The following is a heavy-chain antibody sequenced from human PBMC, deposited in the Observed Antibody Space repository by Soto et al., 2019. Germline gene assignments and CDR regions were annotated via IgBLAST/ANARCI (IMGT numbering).Heavy chain of an antibody. CDR3: ARYLRTSSGSYNQYFDY. D-gene: IGHD1-26*01. V-gene: IGHV1-46*01. J-gene: IGHJ4*02. CDR1: GYTFPSYY. Sequence: ASVKVSCKASGYTFPSYYMHWGRQAPGQGLEWMGIINPSGGSTSYAQKFQGRVTMTRDTSTSTVYMELSSLRSEDTAVYYCARYLRTSSGSYNQYFDYWGQGTLVTVSS. CDR2: INPSGGST.